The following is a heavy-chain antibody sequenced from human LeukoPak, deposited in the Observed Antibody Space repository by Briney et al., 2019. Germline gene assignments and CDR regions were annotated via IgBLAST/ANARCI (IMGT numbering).Heavy chain of an antibody. J-gene: IGHJ4*02. CDR3: AIPDYGDYGATYYFDY. CDR1: GYTLTELS. V-gene: IGHV1-24*01. Sequence: ASVKVSCKVSGYTLTELSMHWVRQAPGKGLEWMGGFDPEDGGTIYAQKFQGRVTMTEDTSTDTAYMELSSLRSEDTAVYYCAIPDYGDYGATYYFDYWGQGTLVTVSS. D-gene: IGHD4-17*01. CDR2: FDPEDGGT.